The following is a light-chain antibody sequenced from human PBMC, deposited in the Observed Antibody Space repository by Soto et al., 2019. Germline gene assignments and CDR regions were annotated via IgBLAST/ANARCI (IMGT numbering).Light chain of an antibody. CDR1: QSISTW. J-gene: IGKJ1*01. CDR2: AAS. CDR3: QQSYSSPPT. V-gene: IGKV1-39*01. Sequence: DIQMTQSPSTLSASVGDRVIITCRASQSISTWLAWYQQKPGKAPKLLIFAASSLQSGVPSRFSGSRSGPDFTLTISSLQPEDFATYYCQQSYSSPPTFGQGTKVDI.